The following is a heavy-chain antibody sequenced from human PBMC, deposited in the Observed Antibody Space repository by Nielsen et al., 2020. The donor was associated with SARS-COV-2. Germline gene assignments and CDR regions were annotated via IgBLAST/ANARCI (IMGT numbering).Heavy chain of an antibody. J-gene: IGHJ4*02. D-gene: IGHD6-13*01. Sequence: SETLSLTCTVSGGSISDYYWSWIRQPPGKGLEYIGYIYYSGATNYNPSLKSRVTISVDTSKNQFSLKLSSVTAADTAVYYCAGVHIRSSWYLSRYYFDYWGQGNLVTVSS. CDR2: IYYSGAT. CDR1: GGSISDYY. V-gene: IGHV4-59*01. CDR3: AGVHIRSSWYLSRYYFDY.